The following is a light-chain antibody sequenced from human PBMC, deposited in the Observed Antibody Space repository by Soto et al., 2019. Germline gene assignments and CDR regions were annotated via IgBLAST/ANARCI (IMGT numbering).Light chain of an antibody. J-gene: IGLJ2*01. V-gene: IGLV1-40*01. CDR2: GNS. CDR1: SSNIGAGYD. Sequence: QSVLTQPPSVSGAPGQRVTISCTGSSSNIGAGYDVHWYQQLPGTAPKLLIYGNSNRPSGVPDRFSGSKSGTSASLAITWLQAKDEADYYRQSYDSSLSGSVFGGGTKLTVL. CDR3: QSYDSSLSGSV.